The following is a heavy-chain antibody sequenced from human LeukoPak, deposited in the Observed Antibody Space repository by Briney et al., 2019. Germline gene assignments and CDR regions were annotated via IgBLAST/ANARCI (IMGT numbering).Heavy chain of an antibody. D-gene: IGHD6-13*01. CDR1: GYTFTSYD. V-gene: IGHV1-8*01. J-gene: IGHJ5*02. Sequence: ASVKVSCKASGYTFTSYDINWVRQATGQGLEWMGWMNPNSGNTDYAQKFQGRVTMTRNTSISTAYMELSSLRSEDTAVYYCMIAAAGAPPQNLGFDPWGQGTLVTVSS. CDR3: MIAAAGAPPQNLGFDP. CDR2: MNPNSGNT.